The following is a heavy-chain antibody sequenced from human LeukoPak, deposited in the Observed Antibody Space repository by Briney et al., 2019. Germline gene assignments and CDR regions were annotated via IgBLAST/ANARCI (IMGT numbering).Heavy chain of an antibody. J-gene: IGHJ5*02. Sequence: SETLSLTCTVSGGSISSSSYYWGWIRQPPGKGLEWIGSIYYSGSTYYNPSLKSRVTMSVDTSKNQFSLKLSSVTAADTAVYYCARGRSYDSSGAHDNWFDPWGQGTLVTVSS. V-gene: IGHV4-39*07. D-gene: IGHD3-22*01. CDR3: ARGRSYDSSGAHDNWFDP. CDR2: IYYSGST. CDR1: GGSISSSSYY.